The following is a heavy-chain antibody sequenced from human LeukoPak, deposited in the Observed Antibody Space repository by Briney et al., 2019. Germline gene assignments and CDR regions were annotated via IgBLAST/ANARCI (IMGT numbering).Heavy chain of an antibody. CDR1: GYRFSNYW. CDR2: IYPGDSDT. D-gene: IGHD1-1*01. Sequence: VESLKISCQGSGYRFSNYWIVWMRQMPGKGLEWMGIIYPGDSDTRYSPSFQGQVTISADRSVNTAYLQWSSLKASDTAMYYCARLLRSQLLPLLLYWGQGTLVTVSS. J-gene: IGHJ4*02. V-gene: IGHV5-51*01. CDR3: ARLLRSQLLPLLLY.